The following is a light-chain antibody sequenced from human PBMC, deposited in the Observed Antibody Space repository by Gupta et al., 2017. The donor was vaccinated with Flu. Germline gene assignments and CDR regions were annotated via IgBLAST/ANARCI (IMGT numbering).Light chain of an antibody. CDR2: DTF. CDR3: QQRNKWPLT. Sequence: PSHPSGFPGEKVTLPRRARPRYRHQLSLLPARAGPGSRLLINDTFSMATGIPARFSGSGSGTDFTLTISSLEPEDFAVYYCQQRNKWPLTFGEGTKVEIK. J-gene: IGKJ4*01. CDR1: PRYRHQ. V-gene: IGKV3D-11*01.